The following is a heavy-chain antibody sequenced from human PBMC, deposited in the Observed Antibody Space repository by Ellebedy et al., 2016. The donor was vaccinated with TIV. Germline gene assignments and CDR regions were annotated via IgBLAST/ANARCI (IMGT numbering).Heavy chain of an antibody. V-gene: IGHV3-30*14. J-gene: IGHJ4*02. CDR2: ISYDGKIE. CDR1: GFTFNTHP. Sequence: LSLTCVASGFTFNTHPMHWVRQPPGQGLEWVAVISYDGKIEYYADSVKGRFTISRDDSKNTLYLQMNSLRADDTAVYYCARDSGYDPFYSPGGYWGQGTLVTVSS. CDR3: ARDSGYDPFYSPGGY. D-gene: IGHD5-12*01.